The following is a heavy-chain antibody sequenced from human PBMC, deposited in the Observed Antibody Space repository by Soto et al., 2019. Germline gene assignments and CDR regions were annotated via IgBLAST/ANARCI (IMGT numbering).Heavy chain of an antibody. Sequence: QVQLVESGGGVVQPGRSLRVSCAASGFTFSNYAMQWVRQAPGKGLEWVAVVSYDGSKQFYADSVEGRFTISRDSSKSTLYLHMDNLRDEDTAVYYCARDRVYYYDNSGYYNFDYWGQGTLVIVSS. D-gene: IGHD3-22*01. CDR1: GFTFSNYA. J-gene: IGHJ4*02. CDR2: VSYDGSKQ. CDR3: ARDRVYYYDNSGYYNFDY. V-gene: IGHV3-30-3*01.